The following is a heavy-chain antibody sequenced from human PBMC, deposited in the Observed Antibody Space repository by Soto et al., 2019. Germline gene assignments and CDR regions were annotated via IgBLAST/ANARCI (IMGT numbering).Heavy chain of an antibody. J-gene: IGHJ5*02. D-gene: IGHD5-18*01. V-gene: IGHV4-30-4*01. CDR1: GGSISSGDYY. Sequence: SETLSLTCTVSGGSISSGDYYWSWIRQPPGKGLEWIGYIYYSGSTYYNPSLKSRVTISVDTSKNQFSLKLSSVTAADTAVYYCAREGHSYGERWFDPWGQGTLVTVSS. CDR3: AREGHSYGERWFDP. CDR2: IYYSGST.